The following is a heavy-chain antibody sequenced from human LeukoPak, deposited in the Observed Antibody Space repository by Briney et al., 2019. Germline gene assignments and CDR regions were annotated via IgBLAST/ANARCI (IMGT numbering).Heavy chain of an antibody. CDR1: GGSVSSGGYY. J-gene: IGHJ4*02. Sequence: PSQTLSLTCTVSGGSVSSGGYYWNWIRQPPGKGLEWIGYIYHSGSTYYNPSLKSRVTISVDRSKNQFSLKLSSVTAADTAVYYCARAGQMRVMIVGSFDYWGQGTLVTVSS. CDR3: ARAGQMRVMIVGSFDY. D-gene: IGHD3-22*01. CDR2: IYHSGST. V-gene: IGHV4-30-2*01.